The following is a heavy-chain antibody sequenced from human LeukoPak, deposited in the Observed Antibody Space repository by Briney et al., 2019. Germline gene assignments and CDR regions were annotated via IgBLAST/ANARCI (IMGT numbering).Heavy chain of an antibody. Sequence: GGSLRLSCAASGLTFSDYYMSWIRQAPGKGLEWVSYISSSGSIKYYADSVKGRFTISRDNAKNSLYLQMNSLRAEDTAVYYCARDGCSSTSCYYYYMDVWGKGTTVTVSS. V-gene: IGHV3-11*01. J-gene: IGHJ6*03. CDR2: ISSSGSIK. D-gene: IGHD2-2*01. CDR1: GLTFSDYY. CDR3: ARDGCSSTSCYYYYMDV.